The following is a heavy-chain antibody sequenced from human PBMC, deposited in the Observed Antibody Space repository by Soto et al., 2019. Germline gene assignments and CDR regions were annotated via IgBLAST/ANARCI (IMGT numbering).Heavy chain of an antibody. D-gene: IGHD2-2*01. CDR1: GYSFTSYW. CDR2: IYPGDSDT. CDR3: ARGYCTTTICDPWFDP. Sequence: PGESLKISCTGVGYSFTSYWIAWVRQMPGKGLEWMGIIYPGDSDTRYSPSFQGQVTISADKSITTAYLQWSSLKASDTAMYYCARGYCTTTICDPWFDPWGQGTLVTV. J-gene: IGHJ5*02. V-gene: IGHV5-51*01.